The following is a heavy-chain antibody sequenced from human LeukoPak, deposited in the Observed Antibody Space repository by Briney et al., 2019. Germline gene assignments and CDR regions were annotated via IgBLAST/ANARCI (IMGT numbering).Heavy chain of an antibody. Sequence: GGSLRLSSAASGFTSSSYTMYWVRPAPEKGLEYVSAISSNGGSTYYANSVRGRFTISRDNSKNTLFLQMGRLRAEDMAVYYCARGGSIAARPIDYWGQGTLVTVSS. D-gene: IGHD6-6*01. CDR2: ISSNGGST. J-gene: IGHJ4*02. CDR1: GFTSSSYT. CDR3: ARGGSIAARPIDY. V-gene: IGHV3-64*01.